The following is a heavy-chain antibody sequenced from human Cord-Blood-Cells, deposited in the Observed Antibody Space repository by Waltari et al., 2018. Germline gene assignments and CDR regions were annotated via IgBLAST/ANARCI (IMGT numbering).Heavy chain of an antibody. CDR1: GGSISSSSYY. J-gene: IGHJ4*02. CDR2: IYYSGRT. D-gene: IGHD3-10*01. V-gene: IGHV4-39*01. CDR3: ARGYYGSGSYYRGLDY. Sequence: QLQLQESGPGLVKPSETLSLTCTVSGGSISSSSYYWGWIRQPPGKGLEWIGSIYYSGRTYDNPSLKRGGTISVDTSKNQFTLKLSSVTAADTAVYYGARGYYGSGSYYRGLDYWGQGTLVTVSS.